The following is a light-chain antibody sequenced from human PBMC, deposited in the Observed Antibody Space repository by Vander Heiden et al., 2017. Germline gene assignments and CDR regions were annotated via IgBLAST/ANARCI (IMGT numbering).Light chain of an antibody. CDR3: QQSYTTPPIT. CDR1: QSISSY. Sequence: DIQMTQSPSSLSASVGDRVTITCRASQSISSYLNWYQQKPGKAPKLLIYAASSLQRGVQSRFSGSGSGTDFTLTISSLQPEDFATYYCQQSYTTPPITFGQGTQLEIK. J-gene: IGKJ5*01. CDR2: AAS. V-gene: IGKV1-39*01.